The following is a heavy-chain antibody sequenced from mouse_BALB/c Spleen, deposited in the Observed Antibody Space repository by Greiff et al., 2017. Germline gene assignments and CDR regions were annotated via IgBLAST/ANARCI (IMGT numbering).Heavy chain of an antibody. J-gene: IGHJ2*01. CDR1: GFAFSSYD. Sequence: EVKVVESGGGLVKPGGSLKLSCAASGFAFSSYDMSWVRQTPEKRLEWVAYISSGGGSTYYPDTVKGRFTISRDNAKNTLYLQMSSLKSEDTAMYYCARPFYGNPRRNYFDYWGQGTTLTVSS. CDR2: ISSGGGST. V-gene: IGHV5-12-1*01. D-gene: IGHD2-10*01. CDR3: ARPFYGNPRRNYFDY.